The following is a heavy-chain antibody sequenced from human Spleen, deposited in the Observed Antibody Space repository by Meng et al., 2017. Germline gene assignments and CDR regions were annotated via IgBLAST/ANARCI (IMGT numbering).Heavy chain of an antibody. D-gene: IGHD3-3*01. CDR2: IYYSEI. V-gene: IGHV4-39*01. Sequence: QLHLQDSGPGLVKPSETLSPPFPVPGGSIRGSIYYWGCIRQAPGKGLEWIGSIYYSEIGYNPSLKSRVTISVDTSNNQFSLRLSSVTAADTAVYYCIRHWRSGYHDDPWGLPWGQGTLVTVYS. CDR1: GGSIRGSIYY. CDR3: IRHWRSGYHDDPWGLP. J-gene: IGHJ5*02.